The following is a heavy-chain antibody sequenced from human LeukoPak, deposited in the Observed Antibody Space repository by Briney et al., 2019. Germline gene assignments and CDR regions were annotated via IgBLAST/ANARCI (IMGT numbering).Heavy chain of an antibody. J-gene: IGHJ4*02. CDR3: ARGHYYDSSGYADY. Sequence: PGGSLRLSCAASGFTFSSYWMSWVRQAPGKGLEWVANIKQDGSEKYYVDSVKGRFTISRDNAKNSLYLQMNSLRAEDTAVYYCARGHYYDSSGYADYWGQGTLVTVSS. CDR2: IKQDGSEK. V-gene: IGHV3-7*01. D-gene: IGHD3-22*01. CDR1: GFTFSSYW.